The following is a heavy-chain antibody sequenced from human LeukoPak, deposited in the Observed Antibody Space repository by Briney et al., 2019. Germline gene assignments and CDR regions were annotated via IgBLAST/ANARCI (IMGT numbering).Heavy chain of an antibody. CDR1: GFTFSSYS. J-gene: IGHJ5*02. CDR2: ISSGPSNI. V-gene: IGHV3-48*01. Sequence: GGSLRLSCAASGFTFSSYSMNWVRQAPGKGLEWVSYISSGPSNIYYADSVKGRFTISRDNSKNTLYLQMNSLRAEDTAVYYCAKKAYGDYFDPWGQGTLVTVSS. D-gene: IGHD4-17*01. CDR3: AKKAYGDYFDP.